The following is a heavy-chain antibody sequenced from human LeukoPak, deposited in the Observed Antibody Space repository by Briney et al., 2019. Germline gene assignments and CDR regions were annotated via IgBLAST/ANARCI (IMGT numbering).Heavy chain of an antibody. V-gene: IGHV3-21*01. D-gene: IGHD3-10*01. J-gene: IGHJ6*04. CDR3: AGCYGSEDYYYGMDV. Sequence: GGSLRLSCAASGFTFSSYSMNWVRQAPGKGLEWVSSISSSSSYIYYADSVKGRFTISRDNAKNSLYLQMNSLRAEDTAVYYCAGCYGSEDYYYGMDVWGKGTTVTVSS. CDR1: GFTFSSYS. CDR2: ISSSSSYI.